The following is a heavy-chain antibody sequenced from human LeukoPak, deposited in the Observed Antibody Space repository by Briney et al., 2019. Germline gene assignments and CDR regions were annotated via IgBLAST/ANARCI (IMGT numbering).Heavy chain of an antibody. CDR2: IYYSGST. Sequence: PSETLSLTCTVSGGSISSYYWSWIRQPPGKGLEWIGYIYYSGSTNYNPSLKSRVTISVDTSKNQFSLKLSSVTAADTAVYYCAREGNFNYGDYYFDYWGRGTLVTVSS. CDR3: AREGNFNYGDYYFDY. V-gene: IGHV4-59*01. D-gene: IGHD4-17*01. J-gene: IGHJ4*02. CDR1: GGSISSYY.